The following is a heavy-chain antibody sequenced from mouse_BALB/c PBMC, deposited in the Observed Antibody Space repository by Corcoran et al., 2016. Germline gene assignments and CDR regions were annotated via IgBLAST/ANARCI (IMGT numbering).Heavy chain of an antibody. CDR3: ARYDYYFDY. CDR2: INTYTGEP. CDR1: GYTFTNYG. Sequence: QIQLVQSGPELKKPGETVKISCKASGYTFTNYGMNWVKQAPGKGLKWMGWINTYTGEPTYADDFKGRFAFSLETSASTAYLQINNLKNEDTATYFCARYDYYFDYWGQGTTLTLSS. V-gene: IGHV9-3-1*01. J-gene: IGHJ2*01. D-gene: IGHD2-14*01.